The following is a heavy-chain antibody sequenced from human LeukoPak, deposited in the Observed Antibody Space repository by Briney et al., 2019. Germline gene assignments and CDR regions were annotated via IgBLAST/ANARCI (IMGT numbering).Heavy chain of an antibody. CDR2: ICGSGGST. Sequence: GGSLRLSCAASGFIFSSYAMSWVRPAPGKGLEWVSTICGSGGSTYYADSVKGRFTISRDNSKNTVYLQMNSLRAEDTAVYYCAKDRPCINDVCHGDFDYWGQGTLVTVSS. D-gene: IGHD2-8*01. CDR3: AKDRPCINDVCHGDFDY. J-gene: IGHJ4*02. CDR1: GFIFSSYA. V-gene: IGHV3-23*01.